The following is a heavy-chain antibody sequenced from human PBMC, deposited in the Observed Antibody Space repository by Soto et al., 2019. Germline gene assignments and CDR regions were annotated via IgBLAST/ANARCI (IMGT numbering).Heavy chain of an antibody. V-gene: IGHV1-69*13. CDR1: GGTFSSYA. Sequence: ASVKVSCKASGGTFSSYAISWVRQAPGQGLEWMGGIIPIFGTANYAQKFQGRVTITADESTSTAYMELSSLRSEDTAVYYCASYSSSPIGFDYWGQGTLVTVSS. CDR3: ASYSSSPIGFDY. D-gene: IGHD6-6*01. CDR2: IIPIFGTA. J-gene: IGHJ4*02.